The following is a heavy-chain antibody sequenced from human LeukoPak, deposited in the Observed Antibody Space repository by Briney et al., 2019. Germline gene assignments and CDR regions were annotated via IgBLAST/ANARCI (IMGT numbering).Heavy chain of an antibody. CDR2: ISGSGGNT. CDR1: GFTFSSNY. V-gene: IGHV3-23*01. J-gene: IGHJ4*02. Sequence: GGSLRLSCAASGFTFSSNYMTWVRQAPGKGLEWVSAISGSGGNTYYADSVKGRFTISRDNSKNTLYLQMNSLRAEDTAVYYCAKDRRAGSYDYWGQGTLVTVSS. D-gene: IGHD3-10*01. CDR3: AKDRRAGSYDY.